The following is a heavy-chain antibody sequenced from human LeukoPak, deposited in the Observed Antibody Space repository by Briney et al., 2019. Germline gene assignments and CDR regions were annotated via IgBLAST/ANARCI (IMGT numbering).Heavy chain of an antibody. CDR1: GGSISSYY. CDR2: IYTSGST. J-gene: IGHJ3*02. Sequence: SVTLSLTCTVSGGSISSYYWSWIRQPAGKGLEWVGRIYTSGSTNYNPSLKSRVTMSVDTSKNQFSLKLSSVTAADTAVYYCARGHTLDDAFDIWGQGTMVTVSS. CDR3: ARGHTLDDAFDI. V-gene: IGHV4-4*07.